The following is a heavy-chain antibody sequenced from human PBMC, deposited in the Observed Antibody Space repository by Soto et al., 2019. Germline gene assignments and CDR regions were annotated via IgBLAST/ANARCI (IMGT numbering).Heavy chain of an antibody. J-gene: IGHJ6*02. Sequence: DVHLLESGGQLVQPGGSLRLSCSASGFALSSYAMSWVRQAPGKGLQWVSSISAGGDLTYNSDAVKGRFTISSDNSNNALFLQMHNLRIEDTALYYCARGDRGGSGSPASYYYSVWDVWGQGATVTVS. D-gene: IGHD1-26*01. CDR1: GFALSSYA. V-gene: IGHV3-23*01. CDR2: ISAGGDLT. CDR3: ARGDRGGSGSPASYYYSVWDV.